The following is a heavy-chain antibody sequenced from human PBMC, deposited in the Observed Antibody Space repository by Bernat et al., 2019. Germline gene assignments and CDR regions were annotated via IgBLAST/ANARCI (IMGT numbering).Heavy chain of an antibody. J-gene: IGHJ6*02. Sequence: EVQLVESGGGLVQPGGSLRLSCAASGFTFSTYWMSWVRQAPGKGLEWVANIKYDGSDKYYVDFVKGRFTISRDNAKNSLYLQMNSLRAEDTAVYFCARAYSNSNYYYYGMDVWAQGTTVTVSS. V-gene: IGHV3-7*04. D-gene: IGHD4-11*01. CDR2: IKYDGSDK. CDR1: GFTFSTYW. CDR3: ARAYSNSNYYYYGMDV.